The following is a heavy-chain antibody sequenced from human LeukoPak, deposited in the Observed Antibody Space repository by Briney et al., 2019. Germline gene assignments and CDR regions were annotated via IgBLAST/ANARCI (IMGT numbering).Heavy chain of an antibody. Sequence: SEALSLTCAVYGGSFSGYYWSWIRQPPGKGLEWRGSLYYSGGTYYNPSLRGRVTIFVASSKSQFSLKLTSVTAADTAVYYCARVYYSSSYDYWYFDLWGRGTLVTVSS. J-gene: IGHJ2*01. CDR2: LYYSGGT. V-gene: IGHV4-34*01. CDR1: GGSFSGYY. CDR3: ARVYYSSSYDYWYFDL. D-gene: IGHD6-13*01.